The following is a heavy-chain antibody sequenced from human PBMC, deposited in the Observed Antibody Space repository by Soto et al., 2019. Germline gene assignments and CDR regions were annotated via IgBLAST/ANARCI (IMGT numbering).Heavy chain of an antibody. Sequence: PGGSLRLSCAASGFTFSNAWMSWVRQAPGKGLEWVGRIKSKTDGGTTDYAAPVKGRFTISRDDSKNTLYLQMNSLKTEDTAVYYCTTGLHKSITMIVVVWRLGMDVWGQGTTVTVSS. CDR2: IKSKTDGGTT. CDR1: GFTFSNAW. V-gene: IGHV3-15*01. CDR3: TTGLHKSITMIVVVWRLGMDV. D-gene: IGHD3-22*01. J-gene: IGHJ6*02.